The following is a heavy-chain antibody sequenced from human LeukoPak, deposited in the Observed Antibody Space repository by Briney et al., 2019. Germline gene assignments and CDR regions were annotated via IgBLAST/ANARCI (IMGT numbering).Heavy chain of an antibody. Sequence: GGSLRLSCAVSGFTFSGFWMSWSRQAPGKGLEWVASINSDGSEGYYADVVKGRFTISRDNSKNTLYLQMNSLRAEDTAVYYCAGDRATSYFDYWGQGALVTISS. J-gene: IGHJ4*02. CDR3: AGDRATSYFDY. CDR1: GFTFSGFW. CDR2: INSDGSEG. V-gene: IGHV3-7*01. D-gene: IGHD1-26*01.